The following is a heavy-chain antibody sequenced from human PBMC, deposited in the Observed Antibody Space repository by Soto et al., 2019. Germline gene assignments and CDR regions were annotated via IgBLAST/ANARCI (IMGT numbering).Heavy chain of an antibody. CDR2: MNPNSGNT. D-gene: IGHD3-3*01. CDR3: ARAFSFGVVIYADAFDI. CDR1: GYTFTSYD. J-gene: IGHJ3*02. Sequence: GASVKVSCKASGYTFTSYDINWVRQATGQGLEWMGWMNPNSGNTGYAQKFQGRVTMTRNTSISTAYMELSSLRSEDTAVYYCARAFSFGVVIYADAFDIWGQGTMVTVSS. V-gene: IGHV1-8*01.